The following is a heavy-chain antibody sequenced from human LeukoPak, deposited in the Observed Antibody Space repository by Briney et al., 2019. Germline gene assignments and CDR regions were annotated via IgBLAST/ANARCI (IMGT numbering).Heavy chain of an antibody. CDR3: TKDVQVGPTRGFFDF. CDR1: GFTFSSYT. D-gene: IGHD1-26*01. J-gene: IGHJ4*03. Sequence: GGSLRLSCAASGFTFSSYTMSWVRQAPGKRLEWISVISATGFTTHHTDSVKGRFTISRDNSRSILYLQMDGLRAEDTAIYFCTKDVQVGPTRGFFDFWGQGTLVTVSS. CDR2: ISATGFTT. V-gene: IGHV3-23*01.